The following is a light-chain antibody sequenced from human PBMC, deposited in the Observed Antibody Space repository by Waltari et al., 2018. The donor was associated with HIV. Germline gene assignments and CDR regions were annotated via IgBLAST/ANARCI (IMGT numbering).Light chain of an antibody. V-gene: IGKV3-20*01. Sequence: TQSPGTLSLSPGEKVSLSCRASQFVSIAYLAWYQQKAAQAPRLLLYASSNRAAGIPDRFSGSGSGREFTLTITRLEPEDSAVYYCQQYGYLPLTFGGGTKVDIK. CDR3: QQYGYLPLT. CDR2: ASS. CDR1: QFVSIAY. J-gene: IGKJ4*01.